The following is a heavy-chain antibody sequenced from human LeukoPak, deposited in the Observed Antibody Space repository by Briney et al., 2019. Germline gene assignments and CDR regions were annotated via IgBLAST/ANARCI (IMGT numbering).Heavy chain of an antibody. CDR1: GGSFSGYY. D-gene: IGHD2-21*02. V-gene: IGHV4-34*01. CDR3: ASRGPTNTATLDEVFDY. J-gene: IGHJ4*02. Sequence: SETLSLTCAAYGGSFSGYYWSWIRQPQGKGLEWIGEINHSGSTNYNPSLKSRVTISVDTSKNQFSLKLSSVTAADTAVYYCASRGPTNTATLDEVFDYWGQGTLVTVSS. CDR2: INHSGST.